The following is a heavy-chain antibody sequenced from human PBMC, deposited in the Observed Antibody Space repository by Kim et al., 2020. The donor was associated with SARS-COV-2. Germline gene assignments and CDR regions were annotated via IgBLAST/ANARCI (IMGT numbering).Heavy chain of an antibody. CDR3: AKGGSSWYIYWYFDL. D-gene: IGHD6-13*01. J-gene: IGHJ2*01. Sequence: DSVKGRFTISRDNSKNTLYLQMNSLRAEDTAVYYCAKGGSSWYIYWYFDLWGRGTLVTVSS. V-gene: IGHV3-23*01.